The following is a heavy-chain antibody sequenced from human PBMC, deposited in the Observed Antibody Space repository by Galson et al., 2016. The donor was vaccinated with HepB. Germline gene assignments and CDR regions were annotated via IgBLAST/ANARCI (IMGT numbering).Heavy chain of an antibody. CDR2: IRSKAYGGTT. J-gene: IGHJ4*02. CDR1: GFNIRDYS. Sequence: SLRLSCAASGFNIRDYSMNWFRQAPGKGLEWVGFIRSKAYGGTTEYAASVKGRVTISRDDSKSIAYLQMNSLKSEDTAVYYCSRGGVGHCSSTTCYGFDYWGQGTLVTVSS. D-gene: IGHD2-2*01. CDR3: SRGGVGHCSSTTCYGFDY. V-gene: IGHV3-49*03.